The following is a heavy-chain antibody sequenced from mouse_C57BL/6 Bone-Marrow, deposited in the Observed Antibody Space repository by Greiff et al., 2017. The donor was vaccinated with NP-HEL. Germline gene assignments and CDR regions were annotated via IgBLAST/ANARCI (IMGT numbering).Heavy chain of an antibody. J-gene: IGHJ3*01. CDR3: ARHESPAWFAY. V-gene: IGHV5-6*01. Sequence: EVQLVESGGDLVKPGGSLKLSCAASGFTFSSYGMSWVRQTPDKRLEWVATISSGGSYTYYPDSVKGRFTISRDNAKNTLYLQMSSLKSEDTAMYYCARHESPAWFAYWGQGTLVTVSA. CDR2: ISSGGSYT. CDR1: GFTFSSYG.